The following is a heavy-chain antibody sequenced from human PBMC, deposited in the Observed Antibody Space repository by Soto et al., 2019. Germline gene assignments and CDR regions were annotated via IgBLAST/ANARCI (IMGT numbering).Heavy chain of an antibody. CDR3: ARDRGVVECNS. J-gene: IGHJ4*02. CDR1: GYTFTVYY. D-gene: IGHD2-2*01. Sequence: ASVKVSCKASGYTFTVYYMHWGRQAPGQGLEWMGWINPKSGGTMYPQKFQGRVTMTWDTSISTAYMALTRLRSDDTAVYYCARDRGVVECNSWGQGTLVTVS. V-gene: IGHV1-2*02. CDR2: INPKSGGT.